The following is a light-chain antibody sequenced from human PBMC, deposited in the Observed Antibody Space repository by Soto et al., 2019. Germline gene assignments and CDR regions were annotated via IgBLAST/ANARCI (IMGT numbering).Light chain of an antibody. CDR1: QNVRGH. Sequence: EILLTQSPVTLSLSPGERATLSCRASQNVRGHLAWYQQKPGQAPRLLIYDASNRATGIPARFSGSGSGTDFTLTISSLEPEDSAVYYCQQNLGVHTFGQGTKVDIK. J-gene: IGKJ1*01. CDR2: DAS. V-gene: IGKV3-11*01. CDR3: QQNLGVHT.